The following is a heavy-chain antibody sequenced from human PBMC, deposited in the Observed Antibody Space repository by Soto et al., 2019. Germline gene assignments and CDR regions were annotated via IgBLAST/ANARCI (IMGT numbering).Heavy chain of an antibody. J-gene: IGHJ6*02. V-gene: IGHV4-34*01. CDR2: IHPSGST. CDR3: ARAHYYGSGSYVHYGMDV. CDR1: GGSFSGYY. D-gene: IGHD3-10*01. Sequence: SETLSLTCAVYGGSFSGYYWTWIRQPPGKGLEWIGEIHPSGSTNYNPSLKSRVTISADTSKNQFSLKLSSVTAADTAVYYCARAHYYGSGSYVHYGMDVWGQGTTVTVSS.